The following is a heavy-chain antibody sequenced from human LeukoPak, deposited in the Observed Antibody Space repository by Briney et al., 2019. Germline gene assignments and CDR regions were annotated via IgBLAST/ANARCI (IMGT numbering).Heavy chain of an antibody. CDR2: ISSSSSYI. D-gene: IGHD5-18*01. V-gene: IGHV3-21*01. CDR3: ARTDTAMVTGY. CDR1: EFTFSNYW. J-gene: IGHJ4*02. Sequence: GGSLRLSCEASEFTFSNYWMTWVRQAPGKGLEWVSSISSSSSYIYYADSVKGRFTISRDNAKNSLYLQMNSLRAEDTAVYYCARTDTAMVTGYWGQGTLVTVSS.